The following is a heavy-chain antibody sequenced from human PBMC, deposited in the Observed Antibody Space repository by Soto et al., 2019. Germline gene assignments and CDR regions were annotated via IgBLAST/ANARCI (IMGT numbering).Heavy chain of an antibody. CDR3: AGAWTAAAGWANWFDL. V-gene: IGHV4-31*03. CDR2: IYYSGTT. Sequence: QVQLQESGPGLVEPSQTLSLTCTVSGGSISGAGYYWSWIRQNPGKGLEWIGYIYYSGTTYYNPSLXRXLXLXLDTSKPQLSLNLMSVTAADTVVYYCAGAWTAAAGWANWFDLWGQGTLVTVSS. J-gene: IGHJ5*02. CDR1: GGSISGAGYY. D-gene: IGHD6-13*01.